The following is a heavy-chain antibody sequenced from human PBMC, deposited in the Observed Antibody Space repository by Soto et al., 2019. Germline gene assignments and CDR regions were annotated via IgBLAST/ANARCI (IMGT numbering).Heavy chain of an antibody. Sequence: EVQLVESGGGLVKPGGSLRLSCAASGFTFSSYSMNWVRQAPGKGLEWVSSISSSSSYIYYADSVKGRFTISRDNAKNSLYLQMNSLRAEDTAVYYCARDATTVTGDWYFDLWGRGTLVTVSS. CDR3: ARDATTVTGDWYFDL. V-gene: IGHV3-21*01. J-gene: IGHJ2*01. D-gene: IGHD4-17*01. CDR1: GFTFSSYS. CDR2: ISSSSSYI.